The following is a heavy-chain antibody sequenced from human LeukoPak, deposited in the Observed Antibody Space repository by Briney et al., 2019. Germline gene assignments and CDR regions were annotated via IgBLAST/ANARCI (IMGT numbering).Heavy chain of an antibody. V-gene: IGHV3-7*01. Sequence: PGGSLRLSCEASAFSFSGYWMNWVRQAPGKGLEWVANIRQDGSVKNYVDSVKGRFTISRDNARNSLYLQMNSLRVEDTAVYYCARDPVGAPYYDPWGQGTLVSVSS. CDR2: IRQDGSVK. J-gene: IGHJ5*02. D-gene: IGHD1-26*01. CDR3: ARDPVGAPYYDP. CDR1: AFSFSGYW.